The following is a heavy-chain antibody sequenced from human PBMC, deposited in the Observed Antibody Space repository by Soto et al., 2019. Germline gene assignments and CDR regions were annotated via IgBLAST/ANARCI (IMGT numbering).Heavy chain of an antibody. CDR3: ARTPAAGTKGYYFDY. Sequence: ASVKVSCKASGYTLPSYAIHWVRQAPGQRLEWMGWINAGNGNTKYSQKFQGRVTITRDTSASTAYMELSSLRSEDTAVYYCARTPAAGTKGYYFDYWGQGTLVTVSS. CDR2: INAGNGNT. CDR1: GYTLPSYA. V-gene: IGHV1-3*01. J-gene: IGHJ4*02. D-gene: IGHD6-13*01.